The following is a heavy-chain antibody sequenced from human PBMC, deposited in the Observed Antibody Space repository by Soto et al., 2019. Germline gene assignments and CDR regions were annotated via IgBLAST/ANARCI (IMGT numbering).Heavy chain of an antibody. CDR3: ARVFLRGYCSSTSCYSNYYYGMDV. CDR1: GYTFTSYA. J-gene: IGHJ6*02. V-gene: IGHV1-3*01. CDR2: INAGNGNT. Sequence: ASVKVSCKASGYTFTSYAMHWVRQAPGQRLEWMGWINAGNGNTKYSQKFQGRVTITRDTSASTAYMELSSLRSEDTAVYYCARVFLRGYCSSTSCYSNYYYGMDVWGQGTTVTVSS. D-gene: IGHD2-2*02.